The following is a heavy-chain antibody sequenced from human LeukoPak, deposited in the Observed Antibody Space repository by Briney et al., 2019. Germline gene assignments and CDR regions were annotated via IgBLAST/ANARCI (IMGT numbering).Heavy chain of an antibody. Sequence: SETLSLTCTASGGSISSYYWSWIRQPPGKGLEWIGYIYHSGSTYYNPSLKSRVTISVDRSKNQFSLKLSSVTAADTAVYYCAASFRYWGQGTLVTVSS. D-gene: IGHD3-16*01. CDR2: IYHSGST. CDR1: GGSISSYY. CDR3: AASFRY. V-gene: IGHV4-59*04. J-gene: IGHJ4*02.